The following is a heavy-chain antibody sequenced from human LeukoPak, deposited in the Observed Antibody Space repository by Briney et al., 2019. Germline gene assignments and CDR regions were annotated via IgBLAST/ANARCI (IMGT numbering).Heavy chain of an antibody. Sequence: SETLSLTCAVYGGSLSGYYWSWIRQPPGKGLEWIGEINHSGSTNYNPSLKSRVTISVDTSKNQFSLKLSSVTAADTAVYYCARGVPPPGIAVAGLDYWGQGTLVTVSS. J-gene: IGHJ4*02. CDR1: GGSLSGYY. CDR3: ARGVPPPGIAVAGLDY. V-gene: IGHV4-34*01. CDR2: INHSGST. D-gene: IGHD6-19*01.